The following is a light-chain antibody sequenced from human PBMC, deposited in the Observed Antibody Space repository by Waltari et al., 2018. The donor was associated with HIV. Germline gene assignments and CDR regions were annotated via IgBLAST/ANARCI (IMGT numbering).Light chain of an antibody. CDR1: PSVFSSSNNKNH. J-gene: IGKJ1*01. CDR2: WAA. V-gene: IGKV4-1*01. CDR3: QQYYSSPKT. Sequence: DIVMTQSPDSLAVSLGARATINCKSSPSVFSSSNNKNHLAWYQQKPGQPPKLLIAWAASRESGVPDRFSGSGAGTDFTLTISSLQAEDVAVYYCQQYYSSPKTFGQGTKVEI.